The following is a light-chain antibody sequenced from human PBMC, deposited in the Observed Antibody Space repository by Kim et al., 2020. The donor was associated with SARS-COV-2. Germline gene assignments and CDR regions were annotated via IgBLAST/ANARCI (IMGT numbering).Light chain of an antibody. CDR1: SGSIATNY. Sequence: TVTLSCTRTSGSIATNYGQWYQQRPGSAPTTVIFEDNQRPSGVPDRFSGSIDTSSNSASLTISGLQTEDEADYYCQSFDGSSLVVFGGGTQLTVL. CDR2: EDN. V-gene: IGLV6-57*03. J-gene: IGLJ2*01. CDR3: QSFDGSSLVV.